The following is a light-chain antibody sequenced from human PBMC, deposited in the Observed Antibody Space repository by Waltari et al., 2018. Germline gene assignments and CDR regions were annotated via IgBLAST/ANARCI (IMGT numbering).Light chain of an antibody. CDR1: QSLVDRADGNTY. J-gene: IGKJ4*01. CDR2: MVS. Sequence: VVLTQTPLSLPVTLGEPASISCTSSQSLVDRADGNTYLDLFLQKPGQSPQRLIFMVSHRASGVPDRFSGSGSGSDFTLQISRVEADDVGIYYCMQRMEFPLTFGGGTKVEIK. CDR3: MQRMEFPLT. V-gene: IGKV2-40*01.